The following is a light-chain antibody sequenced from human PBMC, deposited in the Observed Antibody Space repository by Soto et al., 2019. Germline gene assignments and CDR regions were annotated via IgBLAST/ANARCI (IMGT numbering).Light chain of an antibody. V-gene: IGKV3-20*01. CDR2: GTS. Sequence: DIVLTQSPGTLSVSPGERATLSCRASQTISSNYLAWYQQKPGQPPSLLIYGTSSRATGIPDRFSGSGSGTDFTLTISRLEPEDSAIYYCQQYGSWTFGQVTKVEIK. CDR3: QQYGSWT. CDR1: QTISSNY. J-gene: IGKJ1*01.